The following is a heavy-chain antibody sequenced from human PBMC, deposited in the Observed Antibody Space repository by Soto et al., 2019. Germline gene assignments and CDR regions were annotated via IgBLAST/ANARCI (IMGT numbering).Heavy chain of an antibody. D-gene: IGHD2-15*01. V-gene: IGHV3-53*01. CDR2: IYSNGNT. J-gene: IGHJ6*02. Sequence: GGSLRLSCAASGFTVSTNYRTWVRQTPGKGLEWVSIIYSNGNTYYADSVKGRFTISRDNSENTLYLQMNSLRVDDTAVYYCVVEDLGMEVWGQGTTVTVSS. CDR3: VVEDLGMEV. CDR1: GFTVSTNY.